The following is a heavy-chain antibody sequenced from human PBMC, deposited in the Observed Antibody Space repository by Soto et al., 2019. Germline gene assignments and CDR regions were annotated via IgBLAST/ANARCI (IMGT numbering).Heavy chain of an antibody. CDR2: IDDRGST. J-gene: IGHJ6*03. D-gene: IGHD1-26*01. Sequence: SETLSVSCAVCRDSVRSTNGSGWLRKPPGKGREWIGEIDDRGSTNYDPALKSRVTISVDKPKNQFSLKLSSVTAADTAVYSCARVDPTNYYYYMAVWGKGTTVTVSS. V-gene: IGHV4-4*02. CDR3: ARVDPTNYYYYMAV. CDR1: RDSVRSTNG.